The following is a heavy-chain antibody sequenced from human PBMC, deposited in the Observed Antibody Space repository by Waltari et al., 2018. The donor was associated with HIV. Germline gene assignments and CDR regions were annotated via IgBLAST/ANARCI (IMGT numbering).Heavy chain of an antibody. CDR3: ARVGLDCTNGVCSLDAFDI. V-gene: IGHV4-31*03. J-gene: IGHJ3*02. CDR2: IYYSGST. Sequence: QVQLQESGPGLVKPSQTLSLTCTVSGCSISSGGYYWSWIRQHPGKGLEWIGYIYYSGSTYYNPSLKSRVTISVDTSKNQFSLKLSSVTAADTAVYYCARVGLDCTNGVCSLDAFDIWGQGTMVTVSS. D-gene: IGHD2-8*01. CDR1: GCSISSGGYY.